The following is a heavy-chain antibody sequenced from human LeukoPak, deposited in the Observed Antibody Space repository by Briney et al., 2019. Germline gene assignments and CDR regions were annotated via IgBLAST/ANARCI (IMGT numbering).Heavy chain of an antibody. CDR1: GYTFTGYY. J-gene: IGHJ4*02. D-gene: IGHD2-2*01. Sequence: ASVKVSCKASGYTFTGYYMHWVRQAPGQGLEWMGWINPNSGGTNYAQKFQGRVTMTRDASISTAYMELSRLRSDDTAVYYCAREAVYCSSTSCPQDYWGQGTLVTVSS. V-gene: IGHV1-2*02. CDR3: AREAVYCSSTSCPQDY. CDR2: INPNSGGT.